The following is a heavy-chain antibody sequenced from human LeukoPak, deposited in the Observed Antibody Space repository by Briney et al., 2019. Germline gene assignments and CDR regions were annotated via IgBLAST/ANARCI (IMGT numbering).Heavy chain of an antibody. Sequence: TGGSLRLCCAASGFTVSSNYMSWVRHAPGKGLEWVSVIFSGGSTYYADSVKGRFTISRDNSKNTLYLQMNSLRAEDTAVYYCARDHYYYYMDVWGKGTTVTISS. CDR1: GFTVSSNY. V-gene: IGHV3-66*01. CDR2: IFSGGST. CDR3: ARDHYYYYMDV. J-gene: IGHJ6*03.